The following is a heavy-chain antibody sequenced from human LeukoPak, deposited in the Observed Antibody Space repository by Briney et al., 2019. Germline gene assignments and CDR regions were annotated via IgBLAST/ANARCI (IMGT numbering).Heavy chain of an antibody. J-gene: IGHJ4*02. CDR1: GGSISNGNW. Sequence: PSETLSLTCFVSGGSISNGNWCSWVRQPPGKGLEWIGEIYHTETTSYNASLESRVTISIDKSNNHFSLKLRSVTAADTAVYYCAPRSPLVNAILWGQGTLVTVSS. CDR2: IYHTETT. D-gene: IGHD1-26*01. V-gene: IGHV4/OR15-8*02. CDR3: APRSPLVNAIL.